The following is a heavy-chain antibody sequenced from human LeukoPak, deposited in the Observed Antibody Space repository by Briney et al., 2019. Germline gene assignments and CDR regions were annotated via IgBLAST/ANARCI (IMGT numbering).Heavy chain of an antibody. V-gene: IGHV4-59*01. CDR2: IYYSGST. CDR1: GGSISSYY. Sequence: SETLSLTCTVSGGSISSYYWSWIRQPPGKGLEWIGYIYYSGSTNYNPSLKSRVTISVDTSKNQFSLKLSSVTAADTAVYYCARGGWGYGSSWYNFEAGYYMDVWGKGTTVTISS. J-gene: IGHJ6*03. CDR3: ARGGWGYGSSWYNFEAGYYMDV. D-gene: IGHD6-13*01.